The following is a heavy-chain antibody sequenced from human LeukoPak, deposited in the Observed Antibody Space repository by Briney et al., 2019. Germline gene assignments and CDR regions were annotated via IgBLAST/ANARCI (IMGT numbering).Heavy chain of an antibody. CDR2: ISAYNGDT. J-gene: IGHJ3*02. D-gene: IGHD1-1*01. CDR1: GYSFSNYY. V-gene: IGHV1-18*04. CDR3: AREYIPLDPNAFDI. Sequence: GESLKISCKGSGYSFSNYYIDWVRQMPGKGLEWMGWISAYNGDTNYAQKLQGRVTMTTDTSTSTAYMELRSLRSDDTAVYYCAREYIPLDPNAFDIWGQGTMVTVSS.